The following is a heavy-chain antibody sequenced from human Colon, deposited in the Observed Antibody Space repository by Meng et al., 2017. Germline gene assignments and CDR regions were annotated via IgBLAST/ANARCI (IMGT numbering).Heavy chain of an antibody. CDR3: ARGRGSYSSIDF. CDR1: GGSVSSPSYY. CDR2: VYYTGSA. J-gene: IGHJ4*02. D-gene: IGHD1-26*01. Sequence: QVQPPGSAPRLVRPSETLSLTCTLSGGSVSSPSYYWSWIRQTPGKGLEWIGYVYYTGSANYNPSLKSRVTISVDTSKNHFSLNLTSVTAADTAVYYCARGRGSYSSIDFWGQGTLVTVSS. V-gene: IGHV4-61*03.